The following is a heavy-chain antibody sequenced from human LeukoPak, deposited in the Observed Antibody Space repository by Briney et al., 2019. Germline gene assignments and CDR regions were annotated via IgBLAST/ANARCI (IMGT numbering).Heavy chain of an antibody. D-gene: IGHD3-10*01. CDR2: ISYDGSNK. CDR3: AREWGVRGDPLIDY. CDR1: GFTFSSYG. Sequence: PGRSLRLSCAASGFTFSSYGMHWVRQAPGKGLEWVAVISYDGSNKYYADSVKGRFTISRDNAKNSLYLQMNSLRAEDTAVYYCAREWGVRGDPLIDYWGQGTLVTVSS. V-gene: IGHV3-30*03. J-gene: IGHJ4*02.